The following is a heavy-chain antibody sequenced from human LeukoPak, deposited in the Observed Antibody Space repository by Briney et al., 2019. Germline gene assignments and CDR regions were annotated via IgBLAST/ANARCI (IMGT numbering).Heavy chain of an antibody. D-gene: IGHD5-12*01. CDR3: AKDLWGYKGY. J-gene: IGHJ4*02. V-gene: IGHV3-48*01. CDR2: ISSSSII. Sequence: GGSLRLSCAASGFTFSSYSMNWVRQAPGKGLEWVSYISSSSIIYYADSVKGRFTISRDNAKNSLYLQMNSLRAEDTAVYYCAKDLWGYKGYWGQGTLVTVSS. CDR1: GFTFSSYS.